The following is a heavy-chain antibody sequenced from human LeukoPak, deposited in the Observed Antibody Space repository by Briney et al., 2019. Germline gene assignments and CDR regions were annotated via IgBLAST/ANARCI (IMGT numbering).Heavy chain of an antibody. V-gene: IGHV1-69*06. J-gene: IGHJ4*02. Sequence: GASVKVSCKASGYTFTSYGISWVRQAPGQGLEWLGAIIPIFVTPNYAQNFQGRITITADKSTSTAYMELSSLRSEDTAVYYCARVGGDYYGSGSYPYYFDYWGQGTLVTVSS. CDR3: ARVGGDYYGSGSYPYYFDY. D-gene: IGHD3-10*01. CDR1: GYTFTSYG. CDR2: IIPIFVTP.